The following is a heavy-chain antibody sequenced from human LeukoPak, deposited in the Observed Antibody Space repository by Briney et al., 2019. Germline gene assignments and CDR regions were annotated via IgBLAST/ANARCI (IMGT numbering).Heavy chain of an antibody. J-gene: IGHJ4*02. Sequence: ASVKVSCKASGYTFTSDGINWVRQAPGQGLEWMGWISAHNGDTNYAQKLQGRVTMTTDTSTSTAYMELRSLRFDDTAVYYCARGWGYSYADYWGQGTLVTVSS. V-gene: IGHV1-18*01. CDR1: GYTFTSDG. D-gene: IGHD5-18*01. CDR2: ISAHNGDT. CDR3: ARGWGYSYADY.